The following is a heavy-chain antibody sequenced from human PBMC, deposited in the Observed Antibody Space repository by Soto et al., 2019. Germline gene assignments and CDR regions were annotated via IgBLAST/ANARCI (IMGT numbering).Heavy chain of an antibody. J-gene: IGHJ6*02. V-gene: IGHV4-59*08. CDR3: ARVGFGELLAPGMDV. Sequence: PSXTLSLTCTVSGGSITSYYWSWIRQPPGKGLEWIGFIYYTGNTKYDPSLKSRVTISVDTSKNQFSLKLSSVTAADTAVYYCARVGFGELLAPGMDVWGQGTTVTXSS. CDR2: IYYTGNT. CDR1: GGSITSYY. D-gene: IGHD3-10*01.